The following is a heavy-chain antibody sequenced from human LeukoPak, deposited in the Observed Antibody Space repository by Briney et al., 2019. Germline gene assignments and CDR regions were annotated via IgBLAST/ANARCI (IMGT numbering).Heavy chain of an antibody. V-gene: IGHV4-59*01. CDR2: IYYSGST. CDR1: GVSISSYY. Sequence: SETLSLTCTVSGVSISSYYWSWIRQPPGKGLEWIGYIYYSGSTNYNPSLKSRVTISVDTSKNQFSLRLSSVTAADTAVYYCARDPGCTNGVCYGNLNYFDYWGQGTLVTVSS. CDR3: ARDPGCTNGVCYGNLNYFDY. J-gene: IGHJ4*02. D-gene: IGHD2-8*01.